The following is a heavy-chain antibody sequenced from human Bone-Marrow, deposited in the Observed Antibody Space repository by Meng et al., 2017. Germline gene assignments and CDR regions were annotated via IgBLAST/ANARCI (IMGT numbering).Heavy chain of an antibody. J-gene: IGHJ4*02. CDR1: GYTFTRHA. D-gene: IGHD1-14*01. V-gene: IGHV7-4-1*02. CDR3: ARDDNGAPDY. Sequence: QVQLVQSGAEWKKTGASGKASCKAAGYTFTRHAINWVRQAPGQGLEWMGWMNTKTGNPTYAQGFTGRFVFSLDTSVSTAYLQISSLKAEDTAMYYCARDDNGAPDYWGQGTLVTVSS. CDR2: MNTKTGNP.